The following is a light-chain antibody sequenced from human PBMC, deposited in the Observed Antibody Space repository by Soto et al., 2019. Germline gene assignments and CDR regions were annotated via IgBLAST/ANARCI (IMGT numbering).Light chain of an antibody. J-gene: IGLJ3*02. CDR3: CSYAGIYTWV. Sequence: QSALTQPRSVSGSPGQSVTISCTGTSSDVGCYNDVSWYQQHPNKAPKLMFYDDSKRPSGVPDLFSGYKSPNTASLTISGPPADDEADYYCCSYAGIYTWVFGGGTKLTVL. V-gene: IGLV2-11*01. CDR1: SSDVGCYND. CDR2: DDS.